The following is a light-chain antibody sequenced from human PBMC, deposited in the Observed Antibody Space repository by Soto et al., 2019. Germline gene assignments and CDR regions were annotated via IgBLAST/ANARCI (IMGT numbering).Light chain of an antibody. V-gene: IGLV2-14*01. CDR3: SSYIGTTTRV. J-gene: IGLJ1*01. CDR2: EVS. Sequence: QSALTQPASVSGSPGQSITISCTGTTNDIDTYNYVSWYQQQPGKAPKVMIYEVSNRPSGVSNRFSGSKSGNTASLTISGLQAEDEGEYYCSSYIGTTTRVFGTGTKVTVL. CDR1: TNDIDTYNY.